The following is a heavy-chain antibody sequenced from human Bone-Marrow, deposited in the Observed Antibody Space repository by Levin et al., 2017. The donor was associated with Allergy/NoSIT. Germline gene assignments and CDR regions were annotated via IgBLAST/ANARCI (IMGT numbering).Heavy chain of an antibody. CDR1: GYIFTDYY. CDR3: ARGIASGGKTYYYYYMDV. V-gene: IGHV1-2*02. CDR2: INPNSGGT. J-gene: IGHJ6*03. D-gene: IGHD6-13*01. Sequence: ASVKVSCKASGYIFTDYYMHWVRQAPGQGLEWMGWINPNSGGTSYSQNFQGRVTMTRDTSISTAYMDLSSLRSDDTAVYYCARGIASGGKTYYYYYMDVWGRGTTVAVSS.